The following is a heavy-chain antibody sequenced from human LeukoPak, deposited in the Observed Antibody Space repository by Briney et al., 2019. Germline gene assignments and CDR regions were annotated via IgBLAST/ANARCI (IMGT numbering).Heavy chain of an antibody. CDR2: IYYSGST. CDR1: GGSISSYY. CDR3: ARSDIVATTADALDI. D-gene: IGHD5-12*01. V-gene: IGHV4-59*08. J-gene: IGHJ3*02. Sequence: SETLSLTCTVSGGSISSYYWSWIRQPPGKGLEWIGYIYYSGSTNYNPSLKSRVTISVDTSKNQFSLKLSSVTAADTAVYYCARSDIVATTADALDIWGQGTMVTVSS.